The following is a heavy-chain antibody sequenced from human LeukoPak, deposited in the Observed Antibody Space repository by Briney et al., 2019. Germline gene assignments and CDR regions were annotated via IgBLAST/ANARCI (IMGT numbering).Heavy chain of an antibody. CDR2: IYSGGST. CDR3: ARVSYYDSSGYYFLSYVDY. Sequence: AGGSLRLSCAASGFTVSSNYMSWVRQAPGKGLEWVSVIYSGGSTYYADSVSGRFTISRDNSKNTLYLQMNSLGAEDTAVYYCARVSYYDSSGYYFLSYVDYWGQGTLVTVSS. D-gene: IGHD3-22*01. J-gene: IGHJ4*02. V-gene: IGHV3-53*01. CDR1: GFTVSSNY.